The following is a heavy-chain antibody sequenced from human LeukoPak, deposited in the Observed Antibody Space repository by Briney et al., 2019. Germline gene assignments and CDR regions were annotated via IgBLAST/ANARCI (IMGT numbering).Heavy chain of an antibody. J-gene: IGHJ3*02. CDR2: ISGTGGTT. CDR3: AKTLTTVTILDAFDI. CDR1: GFTFSNYA. Sequence: GGSLRLSCAASGFTFSNYAMTWVRQVPGKGLEWVSGISGTGGTTNYADSVKGRFTISRDNSKNTPYLQMSSLRAEDMAVYYCAKTLTTVTILDAFDIWGQGTMVTVSS. D-gene: IGHD4-17*01. V-gene: IGHV3-23*01.